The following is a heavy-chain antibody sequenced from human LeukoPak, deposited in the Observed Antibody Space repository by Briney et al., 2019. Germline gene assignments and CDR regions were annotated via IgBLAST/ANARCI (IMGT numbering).Heavy chain of an antibody. Sequence: SETLSLTCTVSGGSISSYYWSWIRQPPGKGLEWIGYIYYSGSTNYNPSLKSRVTISVDTSKNQFSLKLSSVTAADTAVYYCSRGIAARRSWFDPWGQGTLVTVSS. D-gene: IGHD6-6*01. CDR3: SRGIAARRSWFDP. V-gene: IGHV4-59*12. CDR2: IYYSGST. J-gene: IGHJ5*02. CDR1: GGSISSYY.